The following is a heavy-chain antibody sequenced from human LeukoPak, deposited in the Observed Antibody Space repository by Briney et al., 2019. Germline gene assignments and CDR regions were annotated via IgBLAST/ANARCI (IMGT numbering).Heavy chain of an antibody. Sequence: GGSLRLSCAASGFTFSSYAMSWVRQAPGKGLEWVGRLKSKTDGGTTDYAAPVKGRFTISRDDSKNTLYLQMNSLKTEDTAVYYCTTSACSNGACYTSVDYWGQGTLVTVSP. CDR1: GFTFSSYA. CDR2: LKSKTDGGTT. CDR3: TTSACSNGACYTSVDY. J-gene: IGHJ4*02. D-gene: IGHD2-8*01. V-gene: IGHV3-15*01.